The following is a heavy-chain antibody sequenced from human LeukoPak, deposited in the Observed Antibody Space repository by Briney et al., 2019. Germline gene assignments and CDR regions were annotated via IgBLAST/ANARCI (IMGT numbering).Heavy chain of an antibody. D-gene: IGHD6-13*01. V-gene: IGHV1-69*01. CDR3: AKVKWKAAAVTYYYYLDV. CDR1: GGTFSSYA. Sequence: ASVKVSCKASGGTFSSYAISWVRQAPGQGLEWMGGIIPIFGTANYAQKFQGRVTITADESTSTAYMEMSSLRSEDTAVYYSAKVKWKAAAVTYYYYLDVGGKGPTVTVSS. CDR2: IIPIFGTA. J-gene: IGHJ6*03.